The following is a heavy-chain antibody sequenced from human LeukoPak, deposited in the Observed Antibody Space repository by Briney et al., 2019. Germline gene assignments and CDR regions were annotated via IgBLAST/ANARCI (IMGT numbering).Heavy chain of an antibody. Sequence: SETLSLTCTVSGGSISSHYWSWIRQPPGKGLEWIGDIYYSGSTNYNPSLKSRVTISVDTSKNQFSLKLSSVTAADTAVYYCARDLVAAAGTNYYYSGMDVWGQGTTVTVSS. CDR1: GGSISSHY. CDR3: ARDLVAAAGTNYYYSGMDV. CDR2: IYYSGST. D-gene: IGHD6-13*01. J-gene: IGHJ6*02. V-gene: IGHV4-59*11.